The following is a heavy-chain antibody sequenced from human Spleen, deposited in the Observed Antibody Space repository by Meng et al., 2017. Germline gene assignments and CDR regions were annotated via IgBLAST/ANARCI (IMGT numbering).Heavy chain of an antibody. J-gene: IGHJ4*02. CDR1: GFTFSSYA. Sequence: GESLKISCAASGFTFSSYAMHWVRQAPGKGLEWVGFIRSKAYGGTTEYAASVKGRFTISRDDSKNTVYLQMNSLKTEDTAVYYCSGHIDYWGQGTLVTVSS. CDR2: IRSKAYGGTT. CDR3: SGHIDY. V-gene: IGHV3-49*04. D-gene: IGHD5-12*01.